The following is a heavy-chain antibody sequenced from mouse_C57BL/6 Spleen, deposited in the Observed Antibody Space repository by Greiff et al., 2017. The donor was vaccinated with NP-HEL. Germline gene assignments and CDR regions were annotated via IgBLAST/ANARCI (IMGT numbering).Heavy chain of an antibody. CDR3: AREVYGRGYFDV. Sequence: VQLQESGAELVRPGSSVKLSCKASGYTFTSYWMDWVKQRPGQGLEWIGNIYPSDSETHYNQKFKDKATLTVDKSSSTAYMQLSSLTSEDSAVYYCAREVYGRGYFDVWGTGTTVTVSS. J-gene: IGHJ1*03. D-gene: IGHD1-1*01. V-gene: IGHV1-61*01. CDR1: GYTFTSYW. CDR2: IYPSDSET.